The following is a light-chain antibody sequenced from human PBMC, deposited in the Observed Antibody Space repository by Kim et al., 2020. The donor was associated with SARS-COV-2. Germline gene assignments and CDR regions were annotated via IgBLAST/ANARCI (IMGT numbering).Light chain of an antibody. Sequence: GQRVTISGSGSASKIRRYPGSWDQQVPGTAPKLLIYGNDQRPSGVPDRFSGSKSGTSASLAISGLQSEDEADYFCAAWYDSLYGRVFGGGTKLTVL. CDR2: GND. J-gene: IGLJ3*02. CDR1: ASKIRRYP. CDR3: AAWYDSLYGRV. V-gene: IGLV1-44*01.